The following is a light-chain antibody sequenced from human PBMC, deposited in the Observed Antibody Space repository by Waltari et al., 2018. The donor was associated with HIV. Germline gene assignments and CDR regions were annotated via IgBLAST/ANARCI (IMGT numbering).Light chain of an antibody. CDR3: CSYAGSNTFV. CDR2: DVN. Sequence: QSALTQPRSVSGSPGQSVTISCTGTSSDVGAYDYVSWYQQHPGKAPKLLIYDVNKWPSGVPDRFSGSKSGNTASLTISGLQAEDEADYSCCSYAGSNTFVFGTKTKVTVL. V-gene: IGLV2-11*01. CDR1: SSDVGAYDY. J-gene: IGLJ1*01.